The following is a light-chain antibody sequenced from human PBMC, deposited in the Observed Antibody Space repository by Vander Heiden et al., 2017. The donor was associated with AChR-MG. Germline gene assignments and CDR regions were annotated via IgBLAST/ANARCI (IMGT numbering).Light chain of an antibody. Sequence: SVLTQPPSASGTPGQRVTISSAGSSSNIGSNTVNWYQQLPGTAPKLLIYSNNKRPSGVPDRFSGSKSGTSASLAISGLQSEDEADYYCAAWDDSRNGWVFGGGTKLTVL. V-gene: IGLV1-44*01. CDR2: SNN. CDR1: SSNIGSNT. CDR3: AAWDDSRNGWV. J-gene: IGLJ3*02.